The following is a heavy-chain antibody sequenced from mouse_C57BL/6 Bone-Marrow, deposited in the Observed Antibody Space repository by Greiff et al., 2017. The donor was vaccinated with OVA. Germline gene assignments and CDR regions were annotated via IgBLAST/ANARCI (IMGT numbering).Heavy chain of an antibody. Sequence: EVKLVESGPVLVKPGASVKMSCKASGYTFTDYYMNWVKQSHGKSLEWIGVINPYNGGTSYNQKFKGKATLTVDKSSSTAYMELNSLTSEDSAVYYLVYGWYFDYWGQGTTLTVSS. J-gene: IGHJ2*01. CDR2: INPYNGGT. CDR1: GYTFTDYY. D-gene: IGHD1-1*01. V-gene: IGHV1-19*01. CDR3: VYGWYFDY.